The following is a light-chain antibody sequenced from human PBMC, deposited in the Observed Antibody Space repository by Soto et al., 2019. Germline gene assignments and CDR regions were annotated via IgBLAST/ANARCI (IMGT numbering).Light chain of an antibody. CDR3: PQRSNWPPP. V-gene: IGKV3-11*01. J-gene: IGKJ1*01. CDR2: DAS. CDR1: QSVSSY. Sequence: IVLTQSPSTLSASPGERATISCRASQSVSSYLGWYQQKPGQAPRLLIYDASNRATGIPARFSGSGSGTDFTLTISSLQPEDFAAYYCPQRSNWPPPFGQGTTVEIK.